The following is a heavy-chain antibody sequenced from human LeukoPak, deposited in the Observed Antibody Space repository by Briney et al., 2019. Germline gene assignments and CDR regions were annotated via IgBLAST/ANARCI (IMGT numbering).Heavy chain of an antibody. CDR2: INHSGST. J-gene: IGHJ3*02. CDR3: ARDSFDI. Sequence: SETLSLTCAVYGGSFSGYYWSWIRQPPGKGLEWIGEINHSGSTNYNPSLKSRVTISVDTSKNQFSLKLSSVTAADTAVYYCARDSFDIWGQGTMVTVSS. CDR1: GGSFSGYY. V-gene: IGHV4-34*01.